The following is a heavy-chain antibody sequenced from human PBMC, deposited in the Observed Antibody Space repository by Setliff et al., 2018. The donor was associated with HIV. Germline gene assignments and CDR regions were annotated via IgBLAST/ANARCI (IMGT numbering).Heavy chain of an antibody. CDR3: ARGRGYSGYCYYYYYMDV. J-gene: IGHJ6*03. D-gene: IGHD5-12*01. V-gene: IGHV4-34*01. Sequence: SETLSLTCAVYGGSFSGYYWSWIRQPPGKGLEWIGEINHSGSTNYNPSLKSRVTISVDTSKNQFSLKLSSVTAADTAVYYCARGRGYSGYCYYYYYMDVWGKGTTVTVSS. CDR1: GGSFSGYY. CDR2: INHSGST.